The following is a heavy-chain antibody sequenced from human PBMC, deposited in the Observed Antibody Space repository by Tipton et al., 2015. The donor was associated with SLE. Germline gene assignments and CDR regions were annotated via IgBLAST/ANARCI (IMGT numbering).Heavy chain of an antibody. V-gene: IGHV4-34*01. CDR3: AREGYSGGWDGDFDN. D-gene: IGHD6-19*01. CDR2: INHSGST. CDR1: GGSFSGYY. Sequence: TLSLTCAVYGGSFSGYYWSWIRQPPGKGLEWIGEINHSGSTNYNPSLKSRVTISVDTSKNQFSLELSSVTAADTAVYYCAREGYSGGWDGDFDNWGQGTLVTVSS. J-gene: IGHJ4*02.